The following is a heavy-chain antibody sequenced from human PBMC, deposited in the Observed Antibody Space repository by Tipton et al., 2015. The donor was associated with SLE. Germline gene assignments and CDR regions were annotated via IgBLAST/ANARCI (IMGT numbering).Heavy chain of an antibody. Sequence: GLVKPSDTLSLTCTVSGGSMSSSGYYWGWIRQPPRMGLEWIGTIYYSGSTYYNPSLKSRVTISVDMSKNQFFLNLTSVTAADTAVYYRAGPIRQDGFDIWGQGTMVTVSS. CDR2: IYYSGST. V-gene: IGHV4-39*07. D-gene: IGHD2-21*01. CDR1: GGSMSSSGYY. CDR3: AGPIRQDGFDI. J-gene: IGHJ3*02.